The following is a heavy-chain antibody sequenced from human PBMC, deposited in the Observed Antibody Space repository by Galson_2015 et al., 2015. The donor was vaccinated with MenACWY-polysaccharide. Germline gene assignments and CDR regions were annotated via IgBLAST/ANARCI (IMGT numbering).Heavy chain of an antibody. CDR2: ISSSSSYI. V-gene: IGHV3-21*01. Sequence: SLRLSCAASGFTFSSYSMNWVRQAPGKGLEWVSSISSSSSYIYYADSVKGRFTISRDNAKNSLYLQMNSLRAEDTAVYYCARGGGNSNYYFDYWGQGTLVTVSS. CDR1: GFTFSSYS. J-gene: IGHJ4*02. CDR3: ARGGGNSNYYFDY. D-gene: IGHD4-23*01.